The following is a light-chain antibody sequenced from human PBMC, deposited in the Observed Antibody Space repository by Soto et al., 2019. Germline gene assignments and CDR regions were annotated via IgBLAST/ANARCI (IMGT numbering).Light chain of an antibody. CDR2: DVS. J-gene: IGLJ1*01. V-gene: IGLV2-14*03. CDR3: SSYTTSSTYV. CDR1: SSDIGGYNY. Sequence: QSALTQPASVSGSPGQSIAISCTGTSSDIGGYNYVSWYRHHPWKAPKVMIYDVSNRPSGVSDRFSGSKSGNTASLTISGLQAEYEADYYCSSYTTSSTYVFGTGTKLTVL.